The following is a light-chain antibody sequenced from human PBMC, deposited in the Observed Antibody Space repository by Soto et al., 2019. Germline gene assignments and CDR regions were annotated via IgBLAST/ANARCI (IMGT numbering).Light chain of an antibody. CDR1: QSLLHSNGYNY. CDR3: MQALQTPGT. CDR2: LGS. V-gene: IGKV2-28*01. J-gene: IGKJ1*01. Sequence: DIVMTQSPLSLPVTPGEPASISCRASQSLLHSNGYNYLDWDLQKPGQSPQLLIYLGSNRDSGVPERFSGSGSGTDFTLKISRVEAEDFGVYYCMQALQTPGTFGQGTKVEIK.